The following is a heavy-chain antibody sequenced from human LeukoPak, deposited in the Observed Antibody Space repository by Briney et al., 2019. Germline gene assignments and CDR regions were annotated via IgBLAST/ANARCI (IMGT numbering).Heavy chain of an antibody. J-gene: IGHJ3*01. Sequence: ASVKVSCKASGYMFTGYYMHWVRQAPGQGLECMGWISGYTGDTKYAQILQGRFTVTTDTSTSTAYMELRSLTYDDTAVYYCARAGYCGDGGCRGGSAFDVWGQGTMVTVSS. V-gene: IGHV1-18*04. CDR1: GYMFTGYY. CDR3: ARAGYCGDGGCRGGSAFDV. D-gene: IGHD2-15*01. CDR2: ISGYTGDT.